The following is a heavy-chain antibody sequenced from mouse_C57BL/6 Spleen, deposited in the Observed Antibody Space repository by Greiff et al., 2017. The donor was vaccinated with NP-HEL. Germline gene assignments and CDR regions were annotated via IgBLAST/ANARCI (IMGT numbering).Heavy chain of an antibody. CDR2: IDPSDSYT. D-gene: IGHD1-1*01. J-gene: IGHJ1*03. V-gene: IGHV1-50*01. CDR3: ARATTLVAEVGYFDV. Sequence: VQLQQPGAELVKPGASVKLSCKASGYTFTSYWMQWVKQRPGQGLEWIGEIDPSDSYTNYNQKFKGKATLTVDTSSSTAYMQLSSMTSEDPAVYYCARATTLVAEVGYFDVWGTGTTVTVSS. CDR1: GYTFTSYW.